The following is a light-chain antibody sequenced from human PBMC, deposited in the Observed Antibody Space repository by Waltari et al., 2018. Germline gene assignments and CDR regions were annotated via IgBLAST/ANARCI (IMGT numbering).Light chain of an antibody. Sequence: EIVLTQSPATLSLSPGERATLSCMASQSISIFLAWYHQKAGQAPRLLSYDASNRATGIPARFRGSGSGTDFTLTITSLEPEDSAVYYCQQRSHWPSRLTFGPGTTVDIK. CDR1: QSISIF. CDR3: QQRSHWPSRLT. V-gene: IGKV3-11*01. J-gene: IGKJ3*01. CDR2: DAS.